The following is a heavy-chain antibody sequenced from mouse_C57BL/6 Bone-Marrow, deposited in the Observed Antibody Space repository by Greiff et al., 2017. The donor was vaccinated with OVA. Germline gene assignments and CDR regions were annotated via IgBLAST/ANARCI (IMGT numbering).Heavy chain of an antibody. CDR3: AREGLDYYGTGWYFDV. D-gene: IGHD1-1*01. J-gene: IGHJ1*03. CDR1: GYSIPSAY. CDR2: LSYSGIT. V-gene: IGHV3-8*01. Sequence: EVKLLESGPGLAKPSQTLSLTCSVTGYSIPSAYWNWIRKFPGNKLEYMGYLSYSGITYYNPSLKSRIPITRDTSKNQDYLQLKSVTTEDTATYYCAREGLDYYGTGWYFDVWGTGTTVTVSS.